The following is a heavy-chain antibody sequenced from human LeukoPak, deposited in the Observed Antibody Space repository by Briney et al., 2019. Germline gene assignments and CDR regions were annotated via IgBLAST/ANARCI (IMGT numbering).Heavy chain of an antibody. CDR2: INSDGSST. CDR3: ARDHRGLGSRYYYYYMDV. V-gene: IGHV3-74*01. CDR1: GFTFSSYW. Sequence: PGGSLRLSCAASGFTFSSYWMHWVRQAPGKGLVWVSRINSDGSSTSYADSVKGRFTISRDNAKNTLYLQMNSLRAEDTAVYYCARDHRGLGSRYYYYYMDVWGKGTTVTISS. D-gene: IGHD3-10*01. J-gene: IGHJ6*03.